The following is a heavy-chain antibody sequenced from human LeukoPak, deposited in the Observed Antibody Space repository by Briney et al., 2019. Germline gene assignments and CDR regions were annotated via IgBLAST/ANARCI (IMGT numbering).Heavy chain of an antibody. J-gene: IGHJ4*02. CDR2: LYYNGRT. CDR3: ASQGYYFDY. V-gene: IGHV4-59*08. Sequence: PSETLSLTCTVSGGSISTYYWSWIRQPPGKGLEWIGYLYYNGRTNYNPSLKSRVTLSLDTSKNQFSLKLSSVTAADTAVYYCASQGYYFDYWGQGTLVTVSS. CDR1: GGSISTYY.